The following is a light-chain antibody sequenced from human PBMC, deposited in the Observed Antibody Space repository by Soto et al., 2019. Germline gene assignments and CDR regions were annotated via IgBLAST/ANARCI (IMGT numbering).Light chain of an antibody. CDR2: EVS. V-gene: IGLV2-14*01. Sequence: QSALTQPASMSGSPGQSITISCTGTSRDVGGYNFVSWYQQHPGKAPKVMIYEVSNWPSGVSNRFSGSKSGNTASLTISGLQAEDEADYYCSSYTSSSTWVFGGGTKLTVL. CDR3: SSYTSSSTWV. J-gene: IGLJ3*02. CDR1: SRDVGGYNF.